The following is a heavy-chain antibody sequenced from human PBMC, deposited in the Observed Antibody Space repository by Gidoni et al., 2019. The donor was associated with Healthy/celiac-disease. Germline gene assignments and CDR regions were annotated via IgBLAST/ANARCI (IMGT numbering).Heavy chain of an antibody. Sequence: QVQLVQSGAEVTKPGASVKVSCKVSGYPLTELSMHWVRQAPGKGLEWMGGFDPEDGETSDAQKFQGRVTMTEDTSTDTAYMELSSLRSEDTAVYYCATGLELPDLWDFDLWGRGTLVTVSS. CDR2: FDPEDGET. CDR3: ATGLELPDLWDFDL. J-gene: IGHJ2*01. CDR1: GYPLTELS. V-gene: IGHV1-24*01. D-gene: IGHD1-7*01.